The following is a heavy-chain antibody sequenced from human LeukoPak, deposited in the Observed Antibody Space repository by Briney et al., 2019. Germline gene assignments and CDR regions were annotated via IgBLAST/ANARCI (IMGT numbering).Heavy chain of an antibody. D-gene: IGHD2-2*02. J-gene: IGHJ4*02. V-gene: IGHV3-33*01. CDR1: GFTFSSYG. CDR2: IWYDGSNK. CDR3: ARGQGGSSTSCYTDYFDY. Sequence: PGGSLRLSCAASGFTFSSYGMHWVRQAPGKGLEWVAVIWYDGSNKYYADSVKGRFTISRDNSKNTLYLQMNSVRAEDTAVYYCARGQGGSSTSCYTDYFDYWGQGTLVTVSS.